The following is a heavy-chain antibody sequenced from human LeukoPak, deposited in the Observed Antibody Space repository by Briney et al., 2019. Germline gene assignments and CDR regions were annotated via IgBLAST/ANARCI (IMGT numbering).Heavy chain of an antibody. Sequence: PGGSLRLSCAASGFAFSSYAMHWVRQAPGKGLEWVSVIYSGGSTYYADSVKGRFTISRDNSKNTLYLQMNSLRAEDTAVYYCARDIPPSVVPWGQGTLVTVSS. CDR1: GFAFSSYA. CDR2: IYSGGST. J-gene: IGHJ4*02. D-gene: IGHD4-23*01. V-gene: IGHV3-53*01. CDR3: ARDIPPSVVP.